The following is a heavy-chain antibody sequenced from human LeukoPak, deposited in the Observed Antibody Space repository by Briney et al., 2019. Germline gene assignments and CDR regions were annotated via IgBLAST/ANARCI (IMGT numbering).Heavy chain of an antibody. V-gene: IGHV4-59*12. D-gene: IGHD3-10*01. CDR3: ARDSGTTGEVKFDP. CDR2: IYYGGST. J-gene: IGHJ5*02. CDR1: GGSISSYY. Sequence: SETLSLTCTVSGGSISSYYWSWIRQPPGKGLEWIGYIYYGGSTNYNPSLKSRVTTSVDTSKNQFSLNLISVTAADTAVYYCARDSGTTGEVKFDPWGQGTLVTVSS.